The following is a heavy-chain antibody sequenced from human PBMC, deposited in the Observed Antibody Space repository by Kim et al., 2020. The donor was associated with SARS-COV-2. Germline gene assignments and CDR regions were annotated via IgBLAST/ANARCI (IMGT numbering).Heavy chain of an antibody. D-gene: IGHD3-16*01. CDR3: ARLFGGRGSLFLGSFDI. V-gene: IGHV3-11*04. Sequence: VKGRFTISRDNAKNSLYLQMNSLRAEDTAVYYCARLFGGRGSLFLGSFDIWGQGTMVTVSS. J-gene: IGHJ3*02.